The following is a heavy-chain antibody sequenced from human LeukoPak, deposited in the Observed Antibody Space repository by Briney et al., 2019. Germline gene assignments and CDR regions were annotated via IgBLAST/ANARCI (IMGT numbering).Heavy chain of an antibody. CDR1: GFTFSSYG. CDR2: IWYDGSNK. Sequence: PGGSLRLSCAASGFTFSSYGMHWVRQAPGKGLEWVAVIWYDGSNKYYADSVKGRFTISRDNSKNTLYLQINSLRAEDTAVYYCARDKDYYDSSGYSYYFDYWGQGTLVTVSS. CDR3: ARDKDYYDSSGYSYYFDY. V-gene: IGHV3-33*01. D-gene: IGHD3-22*01. J-gene: IGHJ4*02.